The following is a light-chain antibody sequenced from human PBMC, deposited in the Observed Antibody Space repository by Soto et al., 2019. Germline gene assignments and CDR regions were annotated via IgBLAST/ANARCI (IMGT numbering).Light chain of an antibody. J-gene: IGKJ1*01. CDR2: GAS. CDR3: QQYGSSSWT. Sequence: EIVLTQSPGTLSLSPGERATLSCRASQSVSSSYLAWYQQKPGQAPRLLIYGASSRATGIPDRFSGSGSGTDFTLTISRLEPKDFAVYYCQQYGSSSWTFGQGTKVDIK. CDR1: QSVSSSY. V-gene: IGKV3-20*01.